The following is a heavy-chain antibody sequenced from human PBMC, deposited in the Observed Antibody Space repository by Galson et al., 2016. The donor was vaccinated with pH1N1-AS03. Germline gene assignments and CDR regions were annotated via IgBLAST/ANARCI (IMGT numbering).Heavy chain of an antibody. J-gene: IGHJ6*02. V-gene: IGHV1-24*01. Sequence: SVKVSCKVSGYTLTELSMHWVRQGPGKGLEWMGGFDPEDGEALYAQKFQGRVTLTVDTSTDTAYMEVSRLKSEDTAVYYCATGLSVAGTPYEYYGVDVWGQGTTIIVSS. CDR1: GYTLTELS. CDR3: ATGLSVAGTPYEYYGVDV. CDR2: FDPEDGEA. D-gene: IGHD6-19*01.